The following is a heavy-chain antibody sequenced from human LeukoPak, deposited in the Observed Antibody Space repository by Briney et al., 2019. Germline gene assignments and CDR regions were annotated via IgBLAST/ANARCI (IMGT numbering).Heavy chain of an antibody. CDR1: GVSVSTSH. D-gene: IGHD6-19*01. Sequence: SETLSLTCNVSGVSVSTSHWNWIRQRPGKGLEWIGCLSYTGKTDYNPSLKSRVSMSIDTTEDQVSLTIRSVTAADTAFYYCARRDISSGWSFDYWGQGTLVTVSS. CDR3: ARRDISSGWSFDY. CDR2: LSYTGKT. V-gene: IGHV4-59*02. J-gene: IGHJ4*02.